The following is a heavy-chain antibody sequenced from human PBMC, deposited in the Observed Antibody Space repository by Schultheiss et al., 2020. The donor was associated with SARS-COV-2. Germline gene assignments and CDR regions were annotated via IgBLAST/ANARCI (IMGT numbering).Heavy chain of an antibody. CDR1: GGSISSNNW. Sequence: SETLSLTCAVSGGSISSNNWCSWVRHPPGKGLEWIGEIDHSGSTNYNPSLNSRVTISLDKSKNQSSLKLRSATAADTAMYYCAREYQLLSYCYFDLWGRGTLVTVSS. D-gene: IGHD2-2*01. J-gene: IGHJ2*01. CDR2: IDHSGST. V-gene: IGHV4-4*02. CDR3: AREYQLLSYCYFDL.